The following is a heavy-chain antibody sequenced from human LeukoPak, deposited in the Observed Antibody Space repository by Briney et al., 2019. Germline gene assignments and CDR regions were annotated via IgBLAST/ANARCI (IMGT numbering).Heavy chain of an antibody. D-gene: IGHD3-3*01. CDR2: IKHDGSEK. CDR3: ATDRGWRTSGYYLYYFEY. CDR1: GFIFTNYF. Sequence: GGSLRLSCAASGFIFTNYFMSWVRQAPGKGLEWVASIKHDGSEKYYVDSVRGQFTISRDNTMNSLYLQMSSLRAEDTAVYYCATDRGWRTSGYYLYYFEYWGQGTLVTYSS. J-gene: IGHJ4*02. V-gene: IGHV3-7*01.